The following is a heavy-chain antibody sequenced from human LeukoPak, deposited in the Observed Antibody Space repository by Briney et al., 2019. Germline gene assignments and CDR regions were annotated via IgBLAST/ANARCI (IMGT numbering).Heavy chain of an antibody. V-gene: IGHV3-30-3*01. J-gene: IGHJ4*02. CDR1: GFTFSSYA. CDR3: ARDPSSWYFDY. D-gene: IGHD6-13*01. CDR2: ISYDGSHK. Sequence: AGSLRLSCAASGFTFSSYAMHWVRQAPGKGLEWVAVISYDGSHKYYADSVKGRFTISRDNSKNTLYLQMSSLRAEDTAVYYCARDPSSWYFDYWGQGTLVTVSS.